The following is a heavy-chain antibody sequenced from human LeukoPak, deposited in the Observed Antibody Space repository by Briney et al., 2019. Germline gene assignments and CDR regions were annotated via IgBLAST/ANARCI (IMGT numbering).Heavy chain of an antibody. Sequence: GGSLRLSCAASGFSFSDYYMSWIRQAPGKGLEWLSYISGSGSHTTYADSVRGRFTISRDNAKNSLSLQVNSLRADDTAVYYCARVGSTVAAGTPDYWGQGTLVTVSS. D-gene: IGHD6-13*01. CDR3: ARVGSTVAAGTPDY. CDR2: ISGSGSHT. V-gene: IGHV3-11*06. J-gene: IGHJ4*02. CDR1: GFSFSDYY.